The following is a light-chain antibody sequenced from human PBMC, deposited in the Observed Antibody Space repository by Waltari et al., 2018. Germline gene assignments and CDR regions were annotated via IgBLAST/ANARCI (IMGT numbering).Light chain of an antibody. V-gene: IGLV6-57*03. CDR2: EDN. J-gene: IGLJ3*02. CDR3: QSYDIDDHWV. CDR1: SGPLASNY. Sequence: NFMLTQPHSVSESPGKTVTISCTRSSGPLASNYVQLYQQRPGSAPTTVIYEDNQRPSGVPDRFSGSIDSYSNSASLTISGLQTGDEADYYCQSYDIDDHWVFGGGTKLTVL.